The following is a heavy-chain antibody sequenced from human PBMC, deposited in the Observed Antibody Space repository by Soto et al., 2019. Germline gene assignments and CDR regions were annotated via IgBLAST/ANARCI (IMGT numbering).Heavy chain of an antibody. CDR1: GGTFSTYA. V-gene: IGHV1-69*12. Sequence: QVQLVQSGAEVKKPGSSVKVSCKASGGTFSTYAIIWVRQAPGQGLELMGGIIPMFGTANYAQKFQGRVTIIADEYTSTAYMELSSLISEDTAVFYCSRRYCISSSCYLYGMDVWGQGTTVNVSS. J-gene: IGHJ6*01. D-gene: IGHD2-15*01. CDR3: SRRYCISSSCYLYGMDV. CDR2: IIPMFGTA.